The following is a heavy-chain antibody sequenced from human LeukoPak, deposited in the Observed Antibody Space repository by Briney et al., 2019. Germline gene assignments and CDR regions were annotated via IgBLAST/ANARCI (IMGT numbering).Heavy chain of an antibody. V-gene: IGHV3-23*01. CDR2: LSASGANT. J-gene: IGHJ4*02. CDR1: GFSFSSYA. D-gene: IGHD6-6*01. CDR3: AKEWWSSSSPLYFDY. Sequence: GGSLRLSCAASGFSFSSYAMSWVRQAPGKGLEWVSGLSASGANTYYTDSVKGRFTISRDNSKNTLYLQMNSLRAEDTALYYCAKEWWSSSSPLYFDYWGQGTLVTVSS.